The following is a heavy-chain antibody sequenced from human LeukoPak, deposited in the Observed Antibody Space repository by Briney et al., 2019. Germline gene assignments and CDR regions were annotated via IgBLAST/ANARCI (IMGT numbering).Heavy chain of an antibody. V-gene: IGHV4-38-2*02. CDR1: GYSISSGYY. J-gene: IGHJ4*02. Sequence: SQTLSLTCTVSGYSISSGYYWGWIRQPPGKGLEWIGSIYHGGSTYHNPSLKSRVTVSLDTSKNQFSLKLSSVTAADTAVYYCARDRRGSNPYYFDYWGQGTLVTVSS. CDR2: IYHGGST. D-gene: IGHD3-10*01. CDR3: ARDRRGSNPYYFDY.